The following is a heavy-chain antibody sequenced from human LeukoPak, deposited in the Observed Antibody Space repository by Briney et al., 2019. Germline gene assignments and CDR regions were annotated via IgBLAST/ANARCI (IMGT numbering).Heavy chain of an antibody. CDR2: INPSGGST. CDR3: AREVAVAGTQEGMDV. D-gene: IGHD6-19*01. CDR1: GYTFTSYY. J-gene: IGHJ6*02. V-gene: IGHV1-46*01. Sequence: ASVKVSCKASGYTFTSYYMHWVRQAPGQGLEWMGIINPSGGSTSYAQKFQGRVTMTKDTSTSTVYMELSSLRSEDTAVYYCAREVAVAGTQEGMDVWGQGTTVTVSS.